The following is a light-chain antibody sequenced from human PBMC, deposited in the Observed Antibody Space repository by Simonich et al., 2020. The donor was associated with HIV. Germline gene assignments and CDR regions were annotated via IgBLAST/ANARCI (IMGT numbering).Light chain of an antibody. CDR1: QSLVHSDGNTY. J-gene: IGKJ4*01. CDR2: KVS. Sequence: DIVMTQSPLSLPVTLGQPASISCRSSQSLVHSDGNTYLSWFQQRPGQSPRRLIYKVSNRDSGVPDRFSGSGSGTEFTLTINSLQPEDFATYYCQQAYSFPPTFGGGTKVDLK. CDR3: QQAYSFPPT. V-gene: IGKV2-30*02.